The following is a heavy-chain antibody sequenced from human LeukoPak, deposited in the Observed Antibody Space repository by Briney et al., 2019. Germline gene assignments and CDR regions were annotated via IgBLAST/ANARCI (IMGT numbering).Heavy chain of an antibody. CDR2: INAGNGDT. CDR1: GYTFTSYA. CDR3: AKDYYDNITVFDY. Sequence: GASVKVSCKASGYTFTSYAMHWVRQAPGQRLEWMGWINAGNGDTKYSQKFQGRVTITRDTSASTVYMELSSLRSEDTAVYYCAKDYYDNITVFDYWGQGTLVTVSS. V-gene: IGHV1-3*01. D-gene: IGHD3-22*01. J-gene: IGHJ4*02.